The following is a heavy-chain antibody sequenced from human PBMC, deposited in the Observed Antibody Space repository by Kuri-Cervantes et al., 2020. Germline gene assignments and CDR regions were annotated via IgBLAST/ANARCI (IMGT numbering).Heavy chain of an antibody. D-gene: IGHD6-13*01. CDR3: ARAEAGIAAASLVDY. J-gene: IGHJ4*02. CDR2: MNPNSGNT. V-gene: IGHV1-8*01. CDR1: GYTFTSYD. Sequence: ASVKVSCKASGYTFTSYDINWVRQATGQGLEWMGWMNPNSGNTGYAQKFQGRVTMTRNTSISTAYMELSRLRSDDTAVYYCARAEAGIAAASLVDYWGQGTLVTVSS.